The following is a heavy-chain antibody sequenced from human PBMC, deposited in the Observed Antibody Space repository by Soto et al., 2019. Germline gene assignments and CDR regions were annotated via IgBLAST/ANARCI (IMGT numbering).Heavy chain of an antibody. CDR3: AREGNLGRWIQPLDS. Sequence: SETLSLTCTVSGGTIISYYWSWIRQPPGKGLEWIGYIYYSGSTNYNPSLKSRVTMSVDTSKNHFSLKLISVTTADTAVYFCAREGNLGRWIQPLDSWGQGTLVTVSS. CDR2: IYYSGST. D-gene: IGHD2-2*03. J-gene: IGHJ4*02. V-gene: IGHV4-59*01. CDR1: GGTIISYY.